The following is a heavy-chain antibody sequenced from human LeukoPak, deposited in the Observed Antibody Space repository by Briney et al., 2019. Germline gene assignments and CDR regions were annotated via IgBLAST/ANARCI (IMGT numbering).Heavy chain of an antibody. J-gene: IGHJ4*02. Sequence: PGGSLRLSCAASGFTFSSYWMHWVRQAPGKGLVWVSRINSDGSSTSYADSVKGRFTISRDNAEDTLYLQMNSLRAEDTAVYYCARVRILTGTDYWGQGTLVTVSS. D-gene: IGHD3-9*01. CDR3: ARVRILTGTDY. V-gene: IGHV3-74*01. CDR2: INSDGSST. CDR1: GFTFSSYW.